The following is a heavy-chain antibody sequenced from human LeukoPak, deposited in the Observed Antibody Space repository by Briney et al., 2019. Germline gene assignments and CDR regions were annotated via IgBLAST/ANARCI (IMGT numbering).Heavy chain of an antibody. CDR3: ARALQYRYSSGWYNFDY. V-gene: IGHV1-69*06. Sequence: EASVKVSCKASGGTFSSYAISWVRQAPGQGLEWMGGIIPIFGTANYAQKFQGRVTITADKSTSTAYMELSSLRSEDTAVYYCARALQYRYSSGWYNFDYWGQGTLVTVSS. CDR2: IIPIFGTA. CDR1: GGTFSSYA. D-gene: IGHD6-19*01. J-gene: IGHJ4*02.